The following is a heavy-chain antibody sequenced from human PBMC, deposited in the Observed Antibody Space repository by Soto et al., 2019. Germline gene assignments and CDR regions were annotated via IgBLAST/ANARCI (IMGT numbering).Heavy chain of an antibody. Sequence: ASVKVSCKASGYTFINYYMHWVRQAPGQGLEWMGLINPNGGSTTYAQEFQGRVTMTSDTSTSTVYMELSSLRSEDTAVYYCARGFPLWFDPWGQGTLVTVSS. CDR1: GYTFINYY. CDR3: ARGFPLWFDP. J-gene: IGHJ5*02. D-gene: IGHD3-16*02. CDR2: INPNGGST. V-gene: IGHV1-46*01.